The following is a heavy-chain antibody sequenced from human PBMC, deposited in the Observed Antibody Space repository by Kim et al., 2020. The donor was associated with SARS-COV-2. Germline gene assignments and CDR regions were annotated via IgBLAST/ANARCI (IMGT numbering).Heavy chain of an antibody. D-gene: IGHD6-13*01. V-gene: IGHV3-15*01. Sequence: DYAAPVKGRFTISRDDSKNTLYLQMNSLKTEDTAVYYCTTTPSSEYYFDYWGQGTLVTVSS. J-gene: IGHJ4*02. CDR3: TTTPSSEYYFDY.